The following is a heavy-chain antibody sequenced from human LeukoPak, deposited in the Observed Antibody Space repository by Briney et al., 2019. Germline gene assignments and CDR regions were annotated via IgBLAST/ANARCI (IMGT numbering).Heavy chain of an antibody. V-gene: IGHV4-39*01. J-gene: IGHJ5*02. D-gene: IGHD3-10*01. CDR1: GGSISSSSYY. CDR2: IYYSGST. CDR3: ARRLRAVRGVYNWFDP. Sequence: SETLSLTCTVSGGSISSSSYYWGWIRQPPGKGLEWIGSIYYSGSTYYNPSLKSRVTISVDTSKNQFSLKLSSVTAADTAVYYCARRLRAVRGVYNWFDPWGQGTLVTVSS.